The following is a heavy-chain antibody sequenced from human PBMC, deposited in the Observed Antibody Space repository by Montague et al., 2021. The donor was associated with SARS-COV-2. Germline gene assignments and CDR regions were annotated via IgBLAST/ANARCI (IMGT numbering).Heavy chain of an antibody. V-gene: IGHV4-31*03. Sequence: TLSLTCTVSGGSITATDYYWSWVRQVPGKGLEWIGDVYFSGSTHYNPSLASRLTMSVDTSKNQFSLSVTSVTDADTAVYFCARDSPGWVGRAFDVWGLGTLVTVSS. J-gene: IGHJ3*01. CDR3: ARDSPGWVGRAFDV. CDR1: GGSITATDYY. D-gene: IGHD6-19*01. CDR2: VYFSGST.